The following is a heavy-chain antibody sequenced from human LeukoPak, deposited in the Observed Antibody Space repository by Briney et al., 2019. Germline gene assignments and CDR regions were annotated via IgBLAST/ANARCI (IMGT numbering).Heavy chain of an antibody. CDR3: AKARATYLYDTSGYSALDY. CDR2: IWYDGDNK. CDR1: RFTFSSYV. J-gene: IGHJ4*02. D-gene: IGHD3-22*01. Sequence: PGRSLRLSCAASRFTFSSYVMHWVSQAPGKGLEWGALIWYDGDNKYYSDSVKGRLTISRDNSKNTLYLQMNSLRAEDTAVYYCAKARATYLYDTSGYSALDYWGQGTLVTVSS. V-gene: IGHV3-33*06.